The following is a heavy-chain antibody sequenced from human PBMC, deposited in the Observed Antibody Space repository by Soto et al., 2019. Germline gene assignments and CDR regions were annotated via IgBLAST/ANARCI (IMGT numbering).Heavy chain of an antibody. V-gene: IGHV3-23*01. D-gene: IGHD2-15*01. CDR1: GFTFSSYA. CDR2: ISGSGGST. CDR3: AKGDVVVVAAYAFDI. Sequence: EVQLLESGGGLVQPGGSLRLSCAASGFTFSSYAMSWVRQAPGKGLEWVSAISGSGGSTYYADSVKGRFTISRDNSKNTLYLQMNSVRAEDTSVYYCAKGDVVVVAAYAFDIWGQGTMVTVSS. J-gene: IGHJ3*02.